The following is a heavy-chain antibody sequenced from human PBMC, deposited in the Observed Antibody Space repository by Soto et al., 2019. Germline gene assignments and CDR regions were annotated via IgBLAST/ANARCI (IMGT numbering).Heavy chain of an antibody. CDR2: ISSSGSTI. CDR3: AATPPSILTGYLTEAEYFQH. D-gene: IGHD3-9*01. Sequence: GGSLRLSCAASGFTFSDYYMSWIRQAPGKGLEWVSYISSSGSTIYYADSVKGRFTISKDNAKNSLYLQMNSLRAEDTAVYYCAATPPSILTGYLTEAEYFQHWGQGTLVTVSS. J-gene: IGHJ1*01. V-gene: IGHV3-11*01. CDR1: GFTFSDYY.